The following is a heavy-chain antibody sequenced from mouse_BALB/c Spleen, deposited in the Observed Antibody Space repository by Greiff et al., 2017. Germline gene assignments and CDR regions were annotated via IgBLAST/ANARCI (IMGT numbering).Heavy chain of an antibody. CDR1: GFTFSNYW. V-gene: IGHV6-6*02. CDR3: TRDGNYWFAY. J-gene: IGHJ3*01. CDR2: IRLKSNNYAT. D-gene: IGHD2-1*01. Sequence: EVKLVESGGGLVQPGGSMKLSCVASGFTFSNYWMNWVRQSPEKGLEWVAEIRLKSNNYATHYAESVKGRFTISRDDSKSSVYLQMNNLRAEDTGIYYCTRDGNYWFAYWGQGTLVTVSA.